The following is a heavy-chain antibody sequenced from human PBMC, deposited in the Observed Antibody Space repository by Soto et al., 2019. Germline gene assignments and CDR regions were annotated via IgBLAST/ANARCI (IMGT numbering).Heavy chain of an antibody. Sequence: GGSLRLSCAASGFTFSSYAMHGVRQAPGKGLEWVAVISYDGSNKYYADSVKGRFTISRDNSKNTLYLQMNSLRAEDTAVYYCARGFHLCGGELSRRGGYHYYMGLPAKWTSVTVSS. D-gene: IGHD3-16*02. J-gene: IGHJ6*03. CDR1: GFTFSSYA. V-gene: IGHV3-30-3*01. CDR2: ISYDGSNK. CDR3: ARGFHLCGGELSRRGGYHYYMGL.